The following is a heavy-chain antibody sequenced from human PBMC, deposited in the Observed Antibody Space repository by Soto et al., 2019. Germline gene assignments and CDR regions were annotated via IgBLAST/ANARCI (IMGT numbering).Heavy chain of an antibody. J-gene: IGHJ3*02. CDR1: GDSISSGGYY. V-gene: IGHV4-31*03. CDR3: ARVDLGLRSAFDI. Sequence: QVQLQESGPGLVKPSQTLSLTCTVSGDSISSGGYYWSWIRQQPGKGLEWIGYIYYSGSTYYNPSLKSRVTISVDTSKNQFSLRLSSVTAADTAVYYCARVDLGLRSAFDIWGQGTMVTVSS. CDR2: IYYSGST. D-gene: IGHD3-16*01.